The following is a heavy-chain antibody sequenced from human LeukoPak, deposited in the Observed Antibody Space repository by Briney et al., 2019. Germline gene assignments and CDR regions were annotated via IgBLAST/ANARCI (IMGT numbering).Heavy chain of an antibody. CDR2: ISYDGSNK. CDR1: GFTFSSYA. J-gene: IGHJ4*02. D-gene: IGHD3-10*01. Sequence: PGASLRLSCAASGFTFSSYAMSWVRQAPGKGLEWVAVISYDGSNKYYADSVKGRFTISRDNSKNTLYLQMNSLRAEDTAVYYCARDPNYYGSLPLDYWGQGTLVTVSS. CDR3: ARDPNYYGSLPLDY. V-gene: IGHV3-30-3*01.